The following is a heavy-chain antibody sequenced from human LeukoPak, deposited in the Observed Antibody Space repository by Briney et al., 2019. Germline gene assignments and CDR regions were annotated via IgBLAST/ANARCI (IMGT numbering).Heavy chain of an antibody. V-gene: IGHV3-23*01. CDR3: AKREDSSSWYGEYFQH. J-gene: IGHJ1*01. Sequence: GGSLRLSCAASGFTFSSYAMSWVCQAPGKGLEWVSAISGSGGSTYYADSVKGRFTISRDNSKNTLYLQMNSLRAEDTAVYYCAKREDSSSWYGEYFQHWGQGTLVTVSS. CDR2: ISGSGGST. D-gene: IGHD6-13*01. CDR1: GFTFSSYA.